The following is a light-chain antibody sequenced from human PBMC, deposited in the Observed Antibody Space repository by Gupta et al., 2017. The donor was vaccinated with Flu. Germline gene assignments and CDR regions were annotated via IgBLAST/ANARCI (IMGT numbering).Light chain of an antibody. CDR1: QGIRDD. Sequence: AIQMTQSPSSLSASVGDRVNITCRASQGIRDDLGWYQQKPGKAPKVLIYAASSLQSGVPSRFSGSGSGTDFTLTISSLQPEDFTTYYCLQDYSYPRTFGGGTKVEIK. J-gene: IGKJ4*01. CDR2: AAS. CDR3: LQDYSYPRT. V-gene: IGKV1-6*01.